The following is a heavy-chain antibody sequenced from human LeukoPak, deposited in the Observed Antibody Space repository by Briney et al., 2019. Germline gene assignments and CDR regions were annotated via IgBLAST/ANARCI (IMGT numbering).Heavy chain of an antibody. D-gene: IGHD2-2*01. CDR3: AKRSFCSSTSCYEDQ. V-gene: IGHV3-23*01. CDR2: ISGSGGST. Sequence: GGSLRRSCAASGFTFSSYAMSWVRQAPGKGLEWVSTISGSGGSTYYADSVKGRFTISRDNSKNTLYLQMNSLRAEDTAVYYCAKRSFCSSTSCYEDQWGQGTLVTVSS. CDR1: GFTFSSYA. J-gene: IGHJ4*02.